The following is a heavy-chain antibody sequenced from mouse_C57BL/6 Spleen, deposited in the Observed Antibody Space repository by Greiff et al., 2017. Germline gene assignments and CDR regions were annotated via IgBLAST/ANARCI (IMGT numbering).Heavy chain of an antibody. CDR3: AREELYYYGSSLDY. J-gene: IGHJ2*01. D-gene: IGHD1-1*01. CDR2: INPNNGGT. CDR1: GYTFTDYN. Sequence: VQLQQSGPELVKPGASVKMSCKASGYTFTDYNMHWVKQSHGKGLEWIGYINPNNGGTSYNQKFKGKATLTVNKSSSTAYMELRSLTSEDSAVYYCAREELYYYGSSLDYWGQGTTLTVSS. V-gene: IGHV1-22*01.